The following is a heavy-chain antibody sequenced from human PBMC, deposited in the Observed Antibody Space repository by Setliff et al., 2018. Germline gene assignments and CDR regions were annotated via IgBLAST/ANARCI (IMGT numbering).Heavy chain of an antibody. D-gene: IGHD5-18*01. V-gene: IGHV4-59*01. Sequence: SETLSLTCTVSGGSISPYFWSWIRQSPGKGLEWIGYIYHNGNTNFNPSLKTRVTMSVDTSKNRFALNLRSVTAADSAVYYCARDRTAYSYGLDVWGQGTTVTVSS. CDR1: GGSISPYF. CDR3: ARDRTAYSYGLDV. J-gene: IGHJ6*02. CDR2: IYHNGNT.